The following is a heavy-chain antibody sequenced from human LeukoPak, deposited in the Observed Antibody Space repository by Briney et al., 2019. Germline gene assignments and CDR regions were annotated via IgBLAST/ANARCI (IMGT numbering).Heavy chain of an antibody. J-gene: IGHJ4*02. CDR2: INPNSGGT. Sequence: ASAKVSCKASGYTFTSYDINWVRQATGQGLEWMGWINPNSGGTNYVQGWVTMTRDTSISTAYMELSRLRSDDTAVYYCARETTQETRGYSYDYWGQGTLVTVSS. CDR3: ARETTQETRGYSYDY. CDR1: GYTFTSYD. V-gene: IGHV1-2*04. D-gene: IGHD5-18*01.